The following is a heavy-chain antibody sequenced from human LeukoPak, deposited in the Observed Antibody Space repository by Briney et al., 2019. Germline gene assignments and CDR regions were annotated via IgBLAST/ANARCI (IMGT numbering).Heavy chain of an antibody. CDR1: GFTFSSYA. Sequence: GGSLRLSCAASGFTFSSYAMHWVRQAPGKGLEWLAVISYDGSNKYYADSVKGRFTISRDNSKNTLYLQMNSLRAEDTAVYYCARDGTEGNAFDIWGQGTMVTVSS. J-gene: IGHJ3*02. V-gene: IGHV3-30-3*01. CDR3: ARDGTEGNAFDI. D-gene: IGHD3/OR15-3a*01. CDR2: ISYDGSNK.